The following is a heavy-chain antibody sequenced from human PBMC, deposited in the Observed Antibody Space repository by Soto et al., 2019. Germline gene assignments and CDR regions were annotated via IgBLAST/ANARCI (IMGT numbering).Heavy chain of an antibody. J-gene: IGHJ6*02. CDR2: INAGNGNT. V-gene: IGHV1-3*01. CDR3: ARHWLVGGHYYYYGMDV. D-gene: IGHD6-6*01. Sequence: ASVKVSYKASEYTFTTYAMHWVRQAPGQRLEWMGWINAGNGNTKYSQKFQGRVTITRDTSASTAYMELSSLRSEDTAVYYCARHWLVGGHYYYYGMDVWGQGTTVTVSS. CDR1: EYTFTTYA.